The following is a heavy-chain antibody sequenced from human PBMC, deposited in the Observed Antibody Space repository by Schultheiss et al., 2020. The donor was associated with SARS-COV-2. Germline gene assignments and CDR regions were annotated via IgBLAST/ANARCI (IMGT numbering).Heavy chain of an antibody. Sequence: SQTLSLTCAVYGGSFSGYYWSWIRQPPGKGLEWIGEINHSGSTNYNPSLKSRVTISVDTSKNQFSLKLTSVTAADTAVYYCAAGSQLEAFDIWGQGTMVTVSS. V-gene: IGHV4-34*01. D-gene: IGHD1-1*01. CDR1: GGSFSGYY. CDR3: AAGSQLEAFDI. J-gene: IGHJ3*02. CDR2: INHSGST.